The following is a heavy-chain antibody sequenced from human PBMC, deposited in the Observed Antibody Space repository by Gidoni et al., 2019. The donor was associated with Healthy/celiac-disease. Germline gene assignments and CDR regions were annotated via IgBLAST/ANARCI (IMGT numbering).Heavy chain of an antibody. Sequence: QVQLQESGPGLVTPSQTLSLTCTVTGGSISSCSYYWSWIRQPAGKGLEWIGRIYTSGSTNYNPSLKSRVTISVDTSKNQFSLKLSSVTAADTAVYYCARELRYFDWVAPPDYWGQGTLVTVSS. J-gene: IGHJ4*02. CDR2: IYTSGST. V-gene: IGHV4-61*02. CDR3: ARELRYFDWVAPPDY. CDR1: GGSISSCSYY. D-gene: IGHD3-9*01.